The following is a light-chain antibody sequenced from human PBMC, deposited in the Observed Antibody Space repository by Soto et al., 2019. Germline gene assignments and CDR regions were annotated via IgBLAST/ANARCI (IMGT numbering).Light chain of an antibody. CDR3: QQYDNLPRT. CDR2: DAS. CDR1: QDISRN. Sequence: DIQMTQSPSSLSASVGDRVTITCQASQDISRNLKWYQQKPGKAPKLLIYDASNLETGVPSRFSGSGSGTDFTFTISSLQPEDIATYYCQQYDNLPRTFGPGTKVDMK. V-gene: IGKV1-33*01. J-gene: IGKJ3*01.